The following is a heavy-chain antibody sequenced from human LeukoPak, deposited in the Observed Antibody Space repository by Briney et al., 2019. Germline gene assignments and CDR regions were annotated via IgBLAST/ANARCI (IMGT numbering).Heavy chain of an antibody. CDR2: INHSGST. Sequence: PSETLSLTCAVYGGSFSGYYWSWIRQPPGKGLEWIGEINHSGSTNYNPSLKSRVTISVDTSKNQFSLKLSSVTAADTAVYYCARGRLGYCSGGSCYPAFDYWGQGTLVTVSS. CDR3: ARGRLGYCSGGSCYPAFDY. CDR1: GGSFSGYY. D-gene: IGHD2-15*01. V-gene: IGHV4-34*01. J-gene: IGHJ4*02.